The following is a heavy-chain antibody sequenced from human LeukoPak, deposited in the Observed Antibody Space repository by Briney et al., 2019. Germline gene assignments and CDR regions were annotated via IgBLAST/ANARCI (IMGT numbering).Heavy chain of an antibody. J-gene: IGHJ4*02. CDR1: GDSITSFY. V-gene: IGHV4-59*01. Sequence: TSETLSLTCSVSGDSITSFYWTWIRQPPGKGLEWIGHLYYTGNPTYTPSLNSRVSMSKDTSKNQFFLNLNSVTAADSAVYYCARIRGPGTVDYWGQGTLVTVSS. CDR3: ARIRGPGTVDY. D-gene: IGHD3-10*01. CDR2: LYYTGNP.